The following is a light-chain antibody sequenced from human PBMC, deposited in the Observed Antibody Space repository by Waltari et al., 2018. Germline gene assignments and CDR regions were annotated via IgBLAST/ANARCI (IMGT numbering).Light chain of an antibody. V-gene: IGKV3-11*01. J-gene: IGKJ3*01. Sequence: DIVLTQSPATLSLSPGEKATLSCRASQSVGSNVAWYQQKAGQAPRPPFYDASNRATGIPARFSGSGSGTDFTLTISSLEPEDFAVYYCQQRNNWPPGFTFGPGTKVDIK. CDR2: DAS. CDR1: QSVGSN. CDR3: QQRNNWPPGFT.